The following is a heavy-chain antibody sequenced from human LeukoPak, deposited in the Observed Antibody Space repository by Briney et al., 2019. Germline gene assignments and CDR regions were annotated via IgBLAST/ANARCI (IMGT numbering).Heavy chain of an antibody. Sequence: ASVKVSCKASGYTFTSYGISWVRQAPGQGLEWMGWISAYNGNTNYAQKLQGRVTMTTDTSTSTAYMELRSLRSDDTAVYYCARVYYGSGSYYNVLDYWGQGTLVTVSS. V-gene: IGHV1-18*01. J-gene: IGHJ4*02. CDR3: ARVYYGSGSYYNVLDY. CDR1: GYTFTSYG. CDR2: ISAYNGNT. D-gene: IGHD3-10*01.